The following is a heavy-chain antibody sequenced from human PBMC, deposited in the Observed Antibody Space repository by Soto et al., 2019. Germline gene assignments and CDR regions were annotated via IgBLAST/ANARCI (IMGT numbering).Heavy chain of an antibody. CDR3: AKDRGFGEYLFDS. CDR1: GVAFSTYG. Sequence: QVQLVESGGAVVQPGTSLRLSCAASGVAFSTYGVHWVRQAPGKGLEWVAILSYDGQNEYYTDSVKGRFTISRDTSRNTLYLQMDCLRADDTAMYYCAKDRGFGEYLFDSWGQGTLVTVSS. V-gene: IGHV3-30*18. CDR2: LSYDGQNE. D-gene: IGHD3-10*01. J-gene: IGHJ4*02.